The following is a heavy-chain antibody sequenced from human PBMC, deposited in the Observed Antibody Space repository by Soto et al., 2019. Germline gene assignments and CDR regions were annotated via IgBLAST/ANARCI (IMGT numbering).Heavy chain of an antibody. CDR2: IIPIFGTA. CDR1: GGTFSSYA. D-gene: IGHD3-3*01. Sequence: ASVKVSCKASGGTFSSYAISWVRQAPGQGLEWMGGIIPIFGTANYAQKIQGRVTITADESTSTAYMELSSLRTEDTAVYYCARGRFLEYLLGAYWGQGALVTVSS. CDR3: ARGRFLEYLLGAY. J-gene: IGHJ4*02. V-gene: IGHV1-69*13.